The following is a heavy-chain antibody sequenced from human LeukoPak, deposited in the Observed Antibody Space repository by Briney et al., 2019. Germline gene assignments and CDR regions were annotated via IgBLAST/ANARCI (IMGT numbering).Heavy chain of an antibody. D-gene: IGHD5-24*01. J-gene: IGHJ4*02. CDR3: ARDGRDGFIDY. V-gene: IGHV3-7*01. Sequence: GGSLRLSCAASGFPFTNYWMSRVRLAPGKGLEWVANLNEDGTKRYYVASVKGRFTIPRDNAKNSLYLQMNSLRVEDTAAYYCARDGRDGFIDYWGQGTLVTVSS. CDR2: LNEDGTKR. CDR1: GFPFTNYW.